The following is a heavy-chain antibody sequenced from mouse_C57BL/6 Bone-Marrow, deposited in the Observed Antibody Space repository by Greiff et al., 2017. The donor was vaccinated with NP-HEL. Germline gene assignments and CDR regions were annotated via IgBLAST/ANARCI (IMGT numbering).Heavy chain of an antibody. CDR2: IDPNSGGT. D-gene: IGHD2-2*01. Sequence: QVQLKQPGAELVKPGASVKLSCKASGYTFTSYWMHWVKQRPGRGLEWIGRIDPNSGGTKYNEKFKSKATLTVDKPSSTAYMQLSNLTSEDSAVYDCARSTMVTTGFAYWGQGTLVTVSA. CDR3: ARSTMVTTGFAY. V-gene: IGHV1-72*01. CDR1: GYTFTSYW. J-gene: IGHJ3*01.